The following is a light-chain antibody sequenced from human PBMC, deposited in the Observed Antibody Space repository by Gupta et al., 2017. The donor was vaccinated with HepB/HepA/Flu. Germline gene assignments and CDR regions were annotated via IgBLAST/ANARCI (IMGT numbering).Light chain of an antibody. V-gene: IGKV4-1*01. Sequence: IVMTQSPDSLAVSLGERATINGKSSQHVLNNYNNNNQLAWFQQKPGKTPKVLIYWASTRESGVPERFSGSESGTNFTLTISRLQAEDVAVYYCLQYYGSARTFGQGTKVEIK. CDR3: LQYYGSART. CDR1: QHVLNNYNNNNQ. J-gene: IGKJ1*01. CDR2: WAS.